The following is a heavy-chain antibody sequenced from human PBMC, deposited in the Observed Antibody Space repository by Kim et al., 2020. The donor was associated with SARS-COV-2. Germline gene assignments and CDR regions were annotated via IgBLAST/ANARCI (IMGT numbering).Heavy chain of an antibody. D-gene: IGHD6-13*01. J-gene: IGHJ4*01. Sequence: GGSLRLSCAASGFTFSSYAMHWVRQAPGKGLEWVAVISYDGSNKYYADSVKGRFTISRDNSKNTLYLQMNSLRAEDTAVYYCARDHGIAGAYWGHGTLVT. CDR2: ISYDGSNK. CDR3: ARDHGIAGAY. V-gene: IGHV3-30-3*01. CDR1: GFTFSSYA.